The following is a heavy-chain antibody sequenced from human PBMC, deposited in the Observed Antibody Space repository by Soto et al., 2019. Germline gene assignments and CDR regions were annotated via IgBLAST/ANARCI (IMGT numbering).Heavy chain of an antibody. CDR3: AKAAARPSYYYYYMDV. V-gene: IGHV3-23*01. J-gene: IGHJ6*03. CDR1: GFTFSSYA. Sequence: GGSLRLSCAASGFTFSSYAMSWVRQAPGKGLEWVSAFSGSGGSTYYADSVKGRFTISRDNSKNTLCLQMNSLRAEDTAVYYCAKAAARPSYYYYYMDVWGKGTTVTVSS. CDR2: FSGSGGST. D-gene: IGHD6-6*01.